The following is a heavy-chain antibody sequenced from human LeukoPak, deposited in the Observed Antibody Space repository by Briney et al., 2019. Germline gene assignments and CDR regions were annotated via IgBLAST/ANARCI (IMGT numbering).Heavy chain of an antibody. Sequence: PGGSLRLSCAATGFTFTPYTMNWFRQPPGKGLEWVSYISRDGNTIYYADSVKGRFTISRDIAKKSLFLQMDSLRVEDTAMYYCAKGITGTWGQGTLVTVSS. J-gene: IGHJ5*02. CDR3: AKGITGT. V-gene: IGHV3-48*01. CDR2: ISRDGNTI. CDR1: GFTFTPYT. D-gene: IGHD2-8*02.